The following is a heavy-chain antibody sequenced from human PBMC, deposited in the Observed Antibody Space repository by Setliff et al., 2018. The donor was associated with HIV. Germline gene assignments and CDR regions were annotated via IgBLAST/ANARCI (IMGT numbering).Heavy chain of an antibody. Sequence: SLTCTVSGDSITNDDYYWGWIRQPPGKGLEWIAIIHYNGRTYYDPSLKSRVTIFVDTSKTQFYLKLRSVTASDTAVYYCARYTSKLDWFDPWGQGTLVTVSS. CDR1: GDSITNDDYY. CDR3: ARYTSKLDWFDP. J-gene: IGHJ5*02. V-gene: IGHV4-39*01. D-gene: IGHD2-2*02. CDR2: IHYNGRT.